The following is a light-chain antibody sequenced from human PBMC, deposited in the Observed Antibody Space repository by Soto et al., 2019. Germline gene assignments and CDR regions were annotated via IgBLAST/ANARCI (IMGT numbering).Light chain of an antibody. V-gene: IGLV1-40*01. CDR2: GNS. CDR3: QSHDSSLSAHTV. CDR1: SSNIGAGYD. J-gene: IGLJ7*01. Sequence: QSVLTQPPSVSGAQGQRVTISCTGSSSNIGAGYDVHWYQQFPGTAPKLLIYGNSNRPSGVPDRFSGSKSGTSASLAITGLQAEDEADYYYQSHDSSLSAHTVFGGGTQLTVL.